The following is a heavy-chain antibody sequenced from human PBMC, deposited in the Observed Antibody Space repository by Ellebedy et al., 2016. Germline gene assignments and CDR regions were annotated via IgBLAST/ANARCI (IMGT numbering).Heavy chain of an antibody. CDR3: ANVGGSGIYYNGF. Sequence: GGSLRLSCAASGFTFGDSWMTWFRQAPGKGLEWVSAVVGSGERTFYADSVKGRFTISRDNSKNMLYLQMSSLKVEDTAVYYCANVGGSGIYYNGFWGQGTLVTVSS. J-gene: IGHJ4*02. CDR2: VVGSGERT. CDR1: GFTFGDSW. V-gene: IGHV3-23*01. D-gene: IGHD3-10*01.